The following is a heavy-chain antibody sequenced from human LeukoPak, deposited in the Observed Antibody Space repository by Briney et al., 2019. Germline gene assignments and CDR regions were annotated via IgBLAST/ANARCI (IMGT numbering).Heavy chain of an antibody. V-gene: IGHV4-59*01. D-gene: IGHD3-16*01. CDR2: THYSGST. CDR1: GGSISTYY. Sequence: KPSETLSLTCIVSGGSISTYYWSWIRQPPGKGLEWIGYTHYSGSTNYNPSLKSRLTISIDTSKNQFSLKLSSVTAADTAVYYCAKGPWRSTRHYDYRGQGTLVTVSS. CDR3: AKGPWRSTRHYDY. J-gene: IGHJ4*02.